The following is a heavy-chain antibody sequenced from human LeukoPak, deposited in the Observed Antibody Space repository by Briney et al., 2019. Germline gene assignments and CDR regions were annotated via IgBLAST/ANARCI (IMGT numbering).Heavy chain of an antibody. V-gene: IGHV3-13*01. CDR1: GFPFSAYD. CDR3: VRGALPGDNWYFDL. CDR2: FGSAGDT. J-gene: IGHJ2*01. Sequence: GGSLRLSCETSGFPFSAYDMHWVRQAPGKGLEWVSAFGSAGDTYYPGAVRGRFTISRDYAKNSLYLQMNSLRTGDTAVYFCVRGALPGDNWYFDLWGRGTLATVAS.